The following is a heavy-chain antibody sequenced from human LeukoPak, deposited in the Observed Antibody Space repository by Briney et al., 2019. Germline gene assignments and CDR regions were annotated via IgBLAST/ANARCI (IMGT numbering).Heavy chain of an antibody. V-gene: IGHV3-11*05. CDR3: ARDGCSSTSCYADWFYP. CDR2: ISISSSYT. Sequence: GCLRLSCAASGVTPSEYYMSCIREAPGQGVEWVSYISISSSYTNYADSVKGRFTISRDNAKNSLYLQMNSLRAEDTAVYYCARDGCSSTSCYADWFYPWGEGALVTVSS. J-gene: IGHJ5*02. CDR1: GVTPSEYY. D-gene: IGHD2-2*01.